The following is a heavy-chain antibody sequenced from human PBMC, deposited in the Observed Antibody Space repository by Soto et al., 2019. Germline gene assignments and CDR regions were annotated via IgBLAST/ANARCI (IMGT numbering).Heavy chain of an antibody. J-gene: IGHJ4*02. CDR1: GLSFSSSW. Sequence: PGGSLRLSCEVSGLSFSSSWMSWVRQAPGKGLEWVADIDPVGSQVLYVASVMGRFTVSRDNAKKSLFLQMNSLRVEDTAVHYCARAGYYDILTGYPSPSPYYFDYWGQGTLVTVSS. V-gene: IGHV3-7*01. CDR2: IDPVGSQV. D-gene: IGHD3-9*01. CDR3: ARAGYYDILTGYPSPSPYYFDY.